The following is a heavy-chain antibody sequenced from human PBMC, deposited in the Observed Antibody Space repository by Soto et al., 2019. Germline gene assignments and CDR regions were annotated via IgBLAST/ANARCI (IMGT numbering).Heavy chain of an antibody. D-gene: IGHD6-19*01. CDR2: INAGNGNT. J-gene: IGHJ4*02. CDR1: GYTFTGYA. V-gene: IGHV1-3*05. Sequence: QVQLVQSGAEEKKPGASVKVSCKASGYTFTGYAMHWVRHAPGQRLEWMGWINAGNGNTKYSQKFQGRVTITRDTSASTAYMELSSLRSEDTAVYSCARAVAVPADFDYWGQGTLVTVSS. CDR3: ARAVAVPADFDY.